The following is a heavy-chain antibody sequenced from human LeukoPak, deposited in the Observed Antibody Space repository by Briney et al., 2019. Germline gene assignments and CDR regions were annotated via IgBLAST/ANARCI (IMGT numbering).Heavy chain of an antibody. CDR2: INPNSGGK. V-gene: IGHV1-2*02. Sequence: ASVKVSCKASGYTFTGYYMHWVRQAPGQGLEWMGWINPNSGGKNYAQKFQGRVTMTRDTSISTAYMELSRLRSDDTAVYYCAREVLPAATYMDVWGKGTTVTISS. J-gene: IGHJ6*03. CDR1: GYTFTGYY. CDR3: AREVLPAATYMDV. D-gene: IGHD2-2*01.